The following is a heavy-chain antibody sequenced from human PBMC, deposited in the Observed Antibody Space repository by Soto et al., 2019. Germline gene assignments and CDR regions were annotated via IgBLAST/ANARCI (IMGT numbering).Heavy chain of an antibody. Sequence: EVQLVESGGDLVQRGGSLRLSCAASGFDVSNTDMSWVRQAPGKGLECVSVIYSGGYTNYADSVKGRFIVSRDSPKNTLYLQMDSLRAEDTAVYYCAREAIVVIAASEYYFDYWGQGTLVTVSS. V-gene: IGHV3-66*01. CDR2: IYSGGYT. D-gene: IGHD3-22*01. J-gene: IGHJ4*02. CDR1: GFDVSNTD. CDR3: AREAIVVIAASEYYFDY.